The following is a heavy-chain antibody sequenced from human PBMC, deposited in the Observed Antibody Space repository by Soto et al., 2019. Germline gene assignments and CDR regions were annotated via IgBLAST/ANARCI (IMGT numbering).Heavy chain of an antibody. CDR3: ARDGAVAGVGGFDY. J-gene: IGHJ4*02. Sequence: ASVNVSCKASGYTFTSYAMHWVRQAPGQRLEWMGWINAGNGNTKYSQKFQGRVTITRDTSASTAYMELSSLRSEDTAVYYCARDGAVAGVGGFDYWGQGTLVTVSS. V-gene: IGHV1-3*01. CDR2: INAGNGNT. CDR1: GYTFTSYA. D-gene: IGHD6-19*01.